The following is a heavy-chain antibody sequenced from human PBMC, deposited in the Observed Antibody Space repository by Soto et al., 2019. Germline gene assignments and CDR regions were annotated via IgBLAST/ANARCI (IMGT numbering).Heavy chain of an antibody. CDR2: IYYSGST. CDR3: ARWGADECYYGSGTRYKGDF. J-gene: IGHJ4*02. D-gene: IGHD3-10*01. V-gene: IGHV4-39*01. Sequence: PSETLSLTCTVSRGAISSSSYYWGWIRQPPGRGLEWLGSIYYSGSTYYNPSLNSRVTISVDTSKNQFSLKLSSVTAADTAVYYCARWGADECYYGSGTRYKGDFWGQGTLVTASS. CDR1: RGAISSSSYY.